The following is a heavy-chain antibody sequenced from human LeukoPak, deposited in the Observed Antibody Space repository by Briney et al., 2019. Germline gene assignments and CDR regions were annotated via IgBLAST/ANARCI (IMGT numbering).Heavy chain of an antibody. J-gene: IGHJ4*02. D-gene: IGHD1-26*01. CDR3: ARSGELADFDY. V-gene: IGHV4-34*01. Sequence: SETLSLTCAVYGGSFSGYYWSWIRQPPGKGLEWIGEINHYGSINYNPSLKSRVTISVDTSKNQFSLRLSSVTAADTAVYYCARSGELADFDYWGQGTLVTVSS. CDR2: INHYGSI. CDR1: GGSFSGYY.